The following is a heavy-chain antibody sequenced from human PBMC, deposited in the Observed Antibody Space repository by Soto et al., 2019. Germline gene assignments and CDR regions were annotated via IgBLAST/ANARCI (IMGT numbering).Heavy chain of an antibody. CDR3: ARIYWLRDSSGYHHPFDY. Sequence: SETLSLTCTVSGVSISSSYWSWIRQSPGTGLEWIGYIYYTGTTNYNPSLKRRVTISLDTAKNQFSLELSSVTGADTAVYFCARIYWLRDSSGYHHPFDYWGRGTLVTVSS. J-gene: IGHJ4*02. D-gene: IGHD3-22*01. CDR1: GVSISSSY. V-gene: IGHV4-59*08. CDR2: IYYTGTT.